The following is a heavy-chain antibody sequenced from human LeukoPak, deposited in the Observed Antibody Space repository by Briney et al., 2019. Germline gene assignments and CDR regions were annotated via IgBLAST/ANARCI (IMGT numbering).Heavy chain of an antibody. CDR1: GYTFTGYY. CDR3: ARVYYYDSSGPEYFQH. CDR2: INPNSGGT. D-gene: IGHD3-22*01. J-gene: IGHJ1*01. V-gene: IGHV1-2*02. Sequence: ASVKVSCKVSGYTFTGYYMHWVRQAPGQGLEWMGWINPNSGGTNYAQRFQGRVTMTRDTSISTAYMELSRLRSDDTAVYYCARVYYYDSSGPEYFQHWGQGTLVTVSS.